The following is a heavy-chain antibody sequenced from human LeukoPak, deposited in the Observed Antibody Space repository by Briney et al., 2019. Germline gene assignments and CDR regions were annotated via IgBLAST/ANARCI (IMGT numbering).Heavy chain of an antibody. D-gene: IGHD3-10*01. V-gene: IGHV3-23*01. Sequence: PGGSLRLSCAASGFTFSSYGMSWVRQAPGKGLEWVSAISGSGGSTYYADSVKGRFTISRDNSKNTLYLQMNSLRAEDTAVYYCAKDSVRGTYYYYYMDVWGKGTTVTVSS. CDR2: ISGSGGST. CDR1: GFTFSSYG. J-gene: IGHJ6*03. CDR3: AKDSVRGTYYYYYMDV.